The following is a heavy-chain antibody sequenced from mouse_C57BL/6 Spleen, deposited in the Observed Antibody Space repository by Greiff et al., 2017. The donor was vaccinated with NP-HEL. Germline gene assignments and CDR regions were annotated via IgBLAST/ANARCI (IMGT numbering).Heavy chain of an antibody. CDR3: ARLRAGTFDY. CDR2: IDPSDSYT. Sequence: QVQLKQPGAELVKPGASVKLSCKASGYTFTSYWMQWVKQRPGQGLEWIGEIDPSDSYTNYNQKFKGKATLTVDTSSSTAYMQLSSLTSEDSAVYYCARLRAGTFDYWGQGTTLTVSS. J-gene: IGHJ2*01. CDR1: GYTFTSYW. V-gene: IGHV1-50*01. D-gene: IGHD3-3*01.